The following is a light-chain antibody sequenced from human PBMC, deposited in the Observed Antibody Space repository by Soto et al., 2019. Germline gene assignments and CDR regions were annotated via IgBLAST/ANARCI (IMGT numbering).Light chain of an antibody. Sequence: EIGLKQSACTLSLYPGERATLSCRASQNISRSLAWYQQKPGQAPMLLIYGASNRATGIPDRFSGSGSGTDFTRTISRLEPEDFAVYYCQQYGSSGTSGHGTKVDI. CDR1: QNISRS. CDR2: GAS. J-gene: IGKJ1*01. V-gene: IGKV3-20*01. CDR3: QQYGSSGT.